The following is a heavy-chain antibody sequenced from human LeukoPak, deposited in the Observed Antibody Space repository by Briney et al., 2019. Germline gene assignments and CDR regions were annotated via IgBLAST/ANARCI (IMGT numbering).Heavy chain of an antibody. J-gene: IGHJ6*02. CDR1: GYTFTGYY. D-gene: IGHD6-13*01. Sequence: ASVKVSCKASGYTFTGYYMHWVRQAPGQGLEWMGIINPSGGSTSYAQKFQGRVTMTRDTSTSTVYMEPSSLRSEDTAVYYCARGDSSSWYYYYGMDVWGQGTTVTVSS. CDR2: INPSGGST. CDR3: ARGDSSSWYYYYGMDV. V-gene: IGHV1-46*01.